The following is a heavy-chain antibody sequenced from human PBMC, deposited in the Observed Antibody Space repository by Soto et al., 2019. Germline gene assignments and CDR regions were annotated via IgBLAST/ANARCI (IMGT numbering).Heavy chain of an antibody. Sequence: ASVKVSCKVSGYPLTELSMHWVRQAPGKGLEWMGGFDPEDGETIYAQKFQGRVTMTEDTSTDTAYMELSSLRSEDTAMYYCATSGINLILVVTFTDAFDIWGQGTMVTVSS. J-gene: IGHJ3*02. D-gene: IGHD3-22*01. V-gene: IGHV1-24*01. CDR3: ATSGINLILVVTFTDAFDI. CDR2: FDPEDGET. CDR1: GYPLTELS.